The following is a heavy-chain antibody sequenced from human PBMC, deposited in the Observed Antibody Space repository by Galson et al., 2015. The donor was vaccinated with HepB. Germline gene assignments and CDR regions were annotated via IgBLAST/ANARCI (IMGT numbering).Heavy chain of an antibody. CDR2: INPSGGST. Sequence: SVKVSCKASGYTFTSYYMHWVRQAPGQGLEWMGIINPSGGSTSYAQKFQGRVTMTRDTSTSTVYMELSSLRSEDTAVYYCAREVVVVVAASGDDYYYYMDVWGKGTTVTVSS. CDR3: AREVVVVVAASGDDYYYYMDV. V-gene: IGHV1-46*03. CDR1: GYTFTSYY. J-gene: IGHJ6*03. D-gene: IGHD2-15*01.